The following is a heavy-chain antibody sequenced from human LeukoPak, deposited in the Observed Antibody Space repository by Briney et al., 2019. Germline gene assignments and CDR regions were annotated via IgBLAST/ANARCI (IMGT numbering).Heavy chain of an antibody. CDR1: GFTFSTYS. CDR3: AKAPWEAAGTFDY. V-gene: IGHV3-48*01. D-gene: IGHD6-13*01. CDR2: ISSSSSTI. J-gene: IGHJ4*02. Sequence: PGGSLRLSCAASGFTFSTYSMNWVRQAPGKGLEWVSYISSSSSTIYYADSVEGQFTISRDNAKNSLYLQMNSLRAEDTAVYYCAKAPWEAAGTFDYWGQGTLVTVSS.